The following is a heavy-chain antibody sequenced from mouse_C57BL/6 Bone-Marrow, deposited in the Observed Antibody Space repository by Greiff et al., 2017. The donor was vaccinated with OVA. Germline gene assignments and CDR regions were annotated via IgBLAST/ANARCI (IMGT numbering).Heavy chain of an antibody. CDR2: IDPETVGT. J-gene: IGHJ2*01. CDR1: VYTFTYYE. CDR3: TRPPLYYFDY. V-gene: IGHV1-15*01. Sequence: VQLQQSGADLLLPGSSVTLSCKASVYTFTYYEMHWVKQTPVHGLEWIGAIDPETVGTAYNQKFKGKAILTADKSSSTAYMELRSLTSEDSAVYYCTRPPLYYFDYWGQGTTLTVSS.